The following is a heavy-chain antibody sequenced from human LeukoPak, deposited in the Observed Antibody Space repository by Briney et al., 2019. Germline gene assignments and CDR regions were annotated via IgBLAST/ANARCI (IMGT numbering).Heavy chain of an antibody. V-gene: IGHV4-59*01. D-gene: IGHD3-9*01. CDR1: GGSISSYY. CDR2: IYYSGST. J-gene: IGHJ4*02. Sequence: PSETLSLTCTVSGGSISSYYWSWIRQPPGKGLEWIGYIYYSGSTNYNPSLKSRVTISVDTSKNQFSLKLSSVTAADTAVYYCARGGYYDILTGYYPLFDYWGQGTLVTVSS. CDR3: ARGGYYDILTGYYPLFDY.